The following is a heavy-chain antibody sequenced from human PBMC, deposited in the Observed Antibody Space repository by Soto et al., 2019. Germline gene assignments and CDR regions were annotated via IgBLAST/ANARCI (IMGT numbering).Heavy chain of an antibody. V-gene: IGHV4-59*01. CDR2: IYYSGST. CDR3: ARDRLANWFDP. CDR1: GGSISSYY. J-gene: IGHJ5*02. D-gene: IGHD3-9*01. Sequence: SETLSLTCTVSGGSISSYYWNWIRQPPGKGLEWIGYIYYSGSTKYNPSLKSRATISVDTSKNQFSLKLSSVTAADTAVYYCARDRLANWFDPWGQGTLVTVSS.